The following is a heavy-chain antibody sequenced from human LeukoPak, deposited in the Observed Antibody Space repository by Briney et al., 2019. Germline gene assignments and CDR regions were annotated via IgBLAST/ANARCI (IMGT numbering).Heavy chain of an antibody. CDR2: IYYSGST. V-gene: IGHV4-39*01. J-gene: IGHJ5*02. CDR1: GGSISSSSYY. Sequence: PSETLSLTCTDSGGSISSSSYYWGWIRQPPGKGLEWIGSIYYSGSTYYNPSLKSRVTISVDTSKNQFSLKLSSVTAADTAVYYCARLEGSGWYVGNWFDPWGQGTLVTVSS. D-gene: IGHD6-19*01. CDR3: ARLEGSGWYVGNWFDP.